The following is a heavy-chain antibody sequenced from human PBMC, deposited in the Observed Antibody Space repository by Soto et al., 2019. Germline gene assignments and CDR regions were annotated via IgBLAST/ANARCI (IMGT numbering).Heavy chain of an antibody. D-gene: IGHD2-2*01. CDR2: IFHGGST. CDR3: ARGRVVVQAAVMFNCLDP. CDR1: GTPITCGDYS. V-gene: IGHV4-30-2*01. J-gene: IGHJ5*02. Sequence: SETLSLTFAISGTPITCGDYSWNWIRQPPGKGLEWIGYIFHGGSTYYNPSLRSRVTISVDRSRTQFSLKMSSVTAADTAVYYCARGRVVVQAAVMFNCLDPWGRGALVTVSS.